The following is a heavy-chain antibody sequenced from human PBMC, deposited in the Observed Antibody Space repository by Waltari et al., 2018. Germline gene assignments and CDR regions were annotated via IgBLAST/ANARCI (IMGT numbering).Heavy chain of an antibody. D-gene: IGHD4-17*01. CDR1: GYSISSGYY. Sequence: QVQLQESGPGLVKPSETLSLTCAVSGYSISSGYYWAWIRQPPGKGLEWIGSIYHSGSTYYNPSLKSRVTISVDTSKNQFSLKLSSVTAADTAVYYCARATYGDYPVYFDLWGRGTLVTVSS. CDR2: IYHSGST. CDR3: ARATYGDYPVYFDL. J-gene: IGHJ2*01. V-gene: IGHV4-38-2*01.